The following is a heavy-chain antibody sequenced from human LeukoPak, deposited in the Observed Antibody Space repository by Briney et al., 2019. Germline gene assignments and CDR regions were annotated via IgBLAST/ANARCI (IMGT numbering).Heavy chain of an antibody. Sequence: SVKVSCKASGYSFSSYGISWVRQAPGQGLEWMGGIIPIFGTANYAQKFQGRVTITADESTSTAYMELSSLRSEDTAVYYCARAGFGELLGYYYYYMDVWGKGTTVTVSS. J-gene: IGHJ6*03. D-gene: IGHD3-10*01. CDR3: ARAGFGELLGYYYYYMDV. CDR1: GYSFSSYG. CDR2: IIPIFGTA. V-gene: IGHV1-69*13.